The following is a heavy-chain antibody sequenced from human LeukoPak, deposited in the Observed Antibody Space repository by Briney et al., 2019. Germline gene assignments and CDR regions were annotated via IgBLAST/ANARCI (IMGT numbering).Heavy chain of an antibody. D-gene: IGHD5-18*01. J-gene: IGHJ4*02. V-gene: IGHV3-53*04. CDR2: IYSGGTT. CDR3: ARVDTVMAYYFDL. CDR1: GFTVSTNC. Sequence: GGSLGLSCAASGFTVSTNCMTWVRQAPGKGLEWVSTIYSGGTTYYADSVMGRFTISRHNSRNTLYPQMNSLRAEDTAVYYCARVDTVMAYYFDLWGQGTLVTVSS.